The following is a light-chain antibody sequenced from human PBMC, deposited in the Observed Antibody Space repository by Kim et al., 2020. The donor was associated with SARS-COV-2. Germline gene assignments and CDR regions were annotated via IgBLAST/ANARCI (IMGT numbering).Light chain of an antibody. Sequence: LSPGARATLSCRASQSVNSGYLAWYQQKPGQSPRLLIYDTSSRATGIPDRFSGSGSGTDFTLTISRLEPEDFALYYCQQYGSSPRTFGQGTKVEIK. CDR3: QQYGSSPRT. V-gene: IGKV3-20*01. CDR2: DTS. J-gene: IGKJ1*01. CDR1: QSVNSGY.